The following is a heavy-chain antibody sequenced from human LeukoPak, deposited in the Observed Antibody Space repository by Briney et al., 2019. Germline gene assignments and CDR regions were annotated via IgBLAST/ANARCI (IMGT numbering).Heavy chain of an antibody. J-gene: IGHJ3*02. Sequence: ASVKVSCKASGYTFTGYYMHWVRQAPGQGLEWMGWVNPNSGGTNYTQKFRGRVTMTRDTSISTAYMELSRLRSDDTAVYYCATLYYDSTGSDTFDIWGQGTRVTVSS. D-gene: IGHD3-22*01. CDR1: GYTFTGYY. CDR3: ATLYYDSTGSDTFDI. CDR2: VNPNSGGT. V-gene: IGHV1-2*02.